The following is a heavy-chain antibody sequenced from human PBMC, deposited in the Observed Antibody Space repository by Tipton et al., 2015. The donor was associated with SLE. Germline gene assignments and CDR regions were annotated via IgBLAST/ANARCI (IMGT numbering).Heavy chain of an antibody. CDR3: ARARRTTSSHFDY. V-gene: IGHV4-31*03. D-gene: IGHD1-14*01. CDR2: ISYSETT. Sequence: TLSLTCTVSGDSISSGRYYWSWIRQHPGKGLEWIGHISYSETTYSNPSLKSRLTISVDKSKNQFSLKLSFVTAADTALYYCARARRTTSSHFDYWGQGTLVTVSS. CDR1: GDSISSGRYY. J-gene: IGHJ4*02.